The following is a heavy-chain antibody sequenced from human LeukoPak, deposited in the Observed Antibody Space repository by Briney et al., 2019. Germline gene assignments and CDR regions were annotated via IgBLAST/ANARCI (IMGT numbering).Heavy chain of an antibody. CDR3: ARGRYDYVWGSYALDY. V-gene: IGHV1-8*02. J-gene: IGHJ4*02. D-gene: IGHD3-16*01. Sequence: GASVKVSCKPSEYIFTDDYMHWVRQTPGQGLEWMGWINPNSGNTGYAQKFQGRVTMTRNTSISTAYMELSSLRSEDTAVYYCARGRYDYVWGSYALDYWGQGTLVTVSS. CDR2: INPNSGNT. CDR1: EYIFTDDY.